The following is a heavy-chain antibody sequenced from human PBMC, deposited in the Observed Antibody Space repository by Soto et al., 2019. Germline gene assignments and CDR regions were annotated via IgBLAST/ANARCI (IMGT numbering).Heavy chain of an antibody. Sequence: GGSLRLSCAASGFTSNTDTMHWVRQAPGKGLEWVALISDDGSNKHYADSVKGRFSISRDNSKNTLYLQLNSLRPEDTAVYYCAREAIYYDTSGFSLYHFDYWGQGSLVTVSS. V-gene: IGHV3-30-3*01. CDR2: ISDDGSNK. J-gene: IGHJ4*02. D-gene: IGHD3-22*01. CDR3: AREAIYYDTSGFSLYHFDY. CDR1: GFTSNTDT.